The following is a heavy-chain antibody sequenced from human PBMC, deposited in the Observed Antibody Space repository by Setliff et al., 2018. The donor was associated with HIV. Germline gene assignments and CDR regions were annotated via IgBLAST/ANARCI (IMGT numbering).Heavy chain of an antibody. CDR1: GFTFSSFA. V-gene: IGHV3-23*01. J-gene: IGHJ4*02. D-gene: IGHD2-2*01. CDR2: ISGSGGST. CDR3: VPESSTFVY. Sequence: PGGSLRLSCAASGFTFSSFAMSWVRQAPGKGLEWVSGISGSGGSTYYADSVKGRFTIFRDNTKNSLYLQMTDLRAEDTAIYYCVPESSTFVYWGPGTQVTVSS.